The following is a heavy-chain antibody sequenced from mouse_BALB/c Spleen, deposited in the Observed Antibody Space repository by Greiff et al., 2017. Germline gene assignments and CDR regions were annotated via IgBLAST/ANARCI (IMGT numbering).Heavy chain of an antibody. CDR2: IWAGGST. D-gene: IGHD1-2*01. V-gene: IGHV2-9*02. CDR3: ARDERAYYGYFYAMDY. J-gene: IGHJ4*01. Sequence: ESGPGLVAPSQSLSITCTVSGFSLTSYGVHWVRQPPGKGLEWLGVIWAGGSTNYNSALMSRLSISKDNSKSQVFLKMNSLQTDDTAMYYCARDERAYYGYFYAMDYWGQGTSVTVSS. CDR1: GFSLTSYG.